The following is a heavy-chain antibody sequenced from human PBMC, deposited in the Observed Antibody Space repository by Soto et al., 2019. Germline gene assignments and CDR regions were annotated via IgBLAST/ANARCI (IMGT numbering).Heavy chain of an antibody. CDR2: IHHSGST. Sequence: SETLSLTCAVSGDSIRSTNWWSWVRQPPGKGLEWIGEIHHSGSTKYNPSLKSRVIISVDTSKNQFSLKLTSVTAADTAVYYCARDKITGRFDDWGQGTLVTVSS. D-gene: IGHD2-8*02. CDR3: ARDKITGRFDD. V-gene: IGHV4-4*02. CDR1: GDSIRSTNW. J-gene: IGHJ4*02.